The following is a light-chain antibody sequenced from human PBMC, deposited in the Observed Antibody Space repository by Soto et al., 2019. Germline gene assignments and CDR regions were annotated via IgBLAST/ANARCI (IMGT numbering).Light chain of an antibody. CDR1: QSISNY. V-gene: IGKV1-39*01. CDR3: QQSYSTPRT. J-gene: IGKJ1*01. Sequence: DIQMTQSPSSLSTSVGDRVTITCRASQSISNYLHWYQQKPGKAPKLLISAASSLQTGVPSSFSGSGSGTDFTRTITSLQPEDFATYYCQQSYSTPRTFGQGTKVEIK. CDR2: AAS.